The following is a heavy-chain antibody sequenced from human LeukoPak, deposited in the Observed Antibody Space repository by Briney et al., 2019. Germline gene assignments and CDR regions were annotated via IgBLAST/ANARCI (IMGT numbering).Heavy chain of an antibody. CDR2: INPSGST. CDR1: GYTFSSYY. D-gene: IGHD1-14*01. Sequence: ASVKVSCKASGYTFSSYYMHWVRQAPGQGLEWMGIINPSGSTSNAQKFQGRVTMTTDTSTSTAYMELRSLRSDDTAVYYCARDGLTGQRPFDYWGQGTLVTVSS. V-gene: IGHV1-46*01. J-gene: IGHJ4*02. CDR3: ARDGLTGQRPFDY.